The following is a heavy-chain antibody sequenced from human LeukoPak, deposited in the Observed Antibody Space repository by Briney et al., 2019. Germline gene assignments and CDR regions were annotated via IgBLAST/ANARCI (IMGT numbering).Heavy chain of an antibody. J-gene: IGHJ4*02. CDR1: GGSFSGHY. CDR3: ARGLNDSWTGENY. V-gene: IGHV4-34*01. D-gene: IGHD3-3*01. CDR2: INHSGGT. Sequence: SETLSLTCAFYGGSFSGHYWSWIRQPPGKGLEWIGEINHSGGTKYNPSLKSRVTISLDTSKSQFSLKVRYVTAADTAVYYCARGLNDSWTGENYWGQGTLVTVSS.